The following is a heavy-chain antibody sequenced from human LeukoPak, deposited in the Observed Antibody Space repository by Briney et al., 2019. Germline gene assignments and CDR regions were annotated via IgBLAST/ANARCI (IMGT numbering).Heavy chain of an antibody. CDR3: ARDGLGGYGSDV. CDR1: ITVRSNY. Sequence: GGSLRLSCAASITVRSNYMTWVRQAPGKGLEWVSVIYSGGDTYYADSVKGRFTISRDNSKNMLYLQMNSLRAEDTAVYYCARDGLGGYGSDVWGPGTTVTVSS. CDR2: IYSGGDT. D-gene: IGHD4-23*01. V-gene: IGHV3-53*05. J-gene: IGHJ6*02.